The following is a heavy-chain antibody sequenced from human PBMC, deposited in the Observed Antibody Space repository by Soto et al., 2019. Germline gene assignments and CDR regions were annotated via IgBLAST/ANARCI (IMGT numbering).Heavy chain of an antibody. V-gene: IGHV3-48*02. J-gene: IGHJ4*02. CDR1: GFTFSSYS. D-gene: IGHD1-26*01. CDR2: ISSGSKTI. CDR3: AREDISGARSFDY. Sequence: EVQLVESGGGLVQWGGSLRLSCAASGFTFSSYSVNWVRQAPGKGLEWVSYISSGSKTIYYADSVKGRITVSRDNAKNSQYLQMNSLRDEDTAVYYCAREDISGARSFDYWGQGTLVTVSS.